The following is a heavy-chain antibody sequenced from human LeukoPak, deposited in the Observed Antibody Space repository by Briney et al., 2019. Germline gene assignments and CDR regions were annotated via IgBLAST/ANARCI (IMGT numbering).Heavy chain of an antibody. J-gene: IGHJ5*02. CDR2: IRYDGSNK. CDR1: GFTFSSYG. D-gene: IGHD5-18*01. V-gene: IGHV3-30*02. CDR3: AKDWGYSYGSYWFDP. Sequence: PGGSLRLSCAASGFTFSSYGMHWVRQAPGKGLEWVAFIRYDGSNKYYADSVKGRFTISRDNSKNTLYLQMNSLRAEDTAVYYCAKDWGYSYGSYWFDPWGQGTLVTVSS.